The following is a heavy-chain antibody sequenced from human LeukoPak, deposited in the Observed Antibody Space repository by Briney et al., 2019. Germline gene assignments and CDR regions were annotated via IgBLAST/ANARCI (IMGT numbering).Heavy chain of an antibody. CDR3: VRFGLTSSLDY. V-gene: IGHV5-51*01. Sequence: GESLKISCKISGYRLTNNWIGWVRQVPGKGLEWMGLIYPGDSDTRYSPSFQGQVTFSVDTSISNAYLQLSGLRASDTAIYYCVRFGLTSSLDYWGQGTLVTVSS. CDR1: GYRLTNNW. J-gene: IGHJ4*02. D-gene: IGHD6-13*01. CDR2: IYPGDSDT.